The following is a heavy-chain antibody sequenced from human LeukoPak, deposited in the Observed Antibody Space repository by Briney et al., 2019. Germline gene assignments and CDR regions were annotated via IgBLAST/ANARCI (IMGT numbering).Heavy chain of an antibody. J-gene: IGHJ3*02. CDR3: GQYYYDSSGYYDAFDI. CDR1: GYTFTGYY. Sequence: GASVKVSCKASGYTFTGYYMHWVRQAPGQGLEWMGRINPNSGGTNYAQKFQGRVTMTRDTSISTAYMELSRLRPDDTAVYYCGQYYYDSSGYYDAFDIWGQGTMVTVSS. V-gene: IGHV1-2*06. D-gene: IGHD3-22*01. CDR2: INPNSGGT.